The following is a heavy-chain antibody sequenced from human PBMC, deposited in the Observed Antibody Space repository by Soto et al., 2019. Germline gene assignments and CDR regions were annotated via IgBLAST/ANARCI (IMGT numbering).Heavy chain of an antibody. V-gene: IGHV4-30-4*02. CDR3: ARVKATLYRDYYFDY. CDR1: GGTINSGDYF. D-gene: IGHD5-12*01. CDR2: IFYTGST. J-gene: IGHJ4*02. Sequence: SETLSLTCSVSGGTINSGDYFWSWIRQPPGKGLEWIGSIFYTGSTYYSPSLKSRASMSMXXXXXXXXXXXXXXXXXXXAVYFCARVKATLYRDYYFDYWGQGTLVTVSS.